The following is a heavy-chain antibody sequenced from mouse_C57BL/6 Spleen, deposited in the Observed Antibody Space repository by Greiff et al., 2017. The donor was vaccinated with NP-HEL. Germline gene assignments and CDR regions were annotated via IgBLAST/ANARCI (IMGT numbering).Heavy chain of an antibody. CDR1: FFDIKNTY. J-gene: IGHJ2*01. CDR3: ARVYYGSLFDY. V-gene: IGHV14-3*01. CDR2: IDPANGNP. Sequence: VQLQQSVAELVRPFDSVNPSCTHSFFDIKNTYMHWVKQRPEQGLEWIGRIDPANGNPKYAPKFQGKATITADTSSNTAYLQLSSLTSEDTAIYYCARVYYGSLFDYWGQGTTLTVSS. D-gene: IGHD1-1*01.